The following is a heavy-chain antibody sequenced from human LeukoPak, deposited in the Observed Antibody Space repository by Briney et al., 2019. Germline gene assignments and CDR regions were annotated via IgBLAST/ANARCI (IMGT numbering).Heavy chain of an antibody. V-gene: IGHV4-31*03. CDR1: GGSISSGGYY. Sequence: PSQTLSLTCTVSGGSISSGGYYWSWIRQQPGKGLEWIGYIYYSGSTYYNPSLKSRVTISVDTSKNQFSLKLSSVTAADTAVYYCAGRRGSSLASIDSWGQGALVTVSS. CDR3: AGRRGSSLASIDS. CDR2: IYYSGST. J-gene: IGHJ4*02. D-gene: IGHD2-15*01.